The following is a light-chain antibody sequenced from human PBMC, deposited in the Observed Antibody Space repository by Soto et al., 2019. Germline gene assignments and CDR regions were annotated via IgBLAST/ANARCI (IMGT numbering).Light chain of an antibody. CDR2: GAS. V-gene: IGKV3-20*01. CDR1: QSVSRNH. CDR3: QQYVNSPPFS. Sequence: EIVLTQSPGTLSLSPGERATLSCRASQSVSRNHLAWYQQKPGQAPRLLIYGASSRATGIADRFSGSGSGTDFTLTISRLEPEDLAVYYCQQYVNSPPFSFGQGTKLEIK. J-gene: IGKJ2*03.